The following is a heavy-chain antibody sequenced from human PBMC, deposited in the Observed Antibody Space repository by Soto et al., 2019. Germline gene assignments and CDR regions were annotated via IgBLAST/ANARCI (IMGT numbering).Heavy chain of an antibody. D-gene: IGHD2-2*01. Sequence: QVQLQESGPGLVKPSETLSLTCTVSGGSISSYYWSWIRQPPGKGLEWIGYIDYSGSTNYNPSLKVRVTISVATSKNQFSLKLGSVTAADTAVYYCARLVVVPAAYYYYYYGMDVWGQGTTVTVSS. CDR2: IDYSGST. CDR1: GGSISSYY. J-gene: IGHJ6*02. V-gene: IGHV4-59*08. CDR3: ARLVVVPAAYYYYYYGMDV.